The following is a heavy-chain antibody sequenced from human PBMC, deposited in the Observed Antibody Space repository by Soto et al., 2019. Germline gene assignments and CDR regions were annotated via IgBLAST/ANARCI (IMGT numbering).Heavy chain of an antibody. CDR2: IKTDGSEK. CDR1: GFTFSSYW. V-gene: IGHV3-7*03. J-gene: IGHJ6*02. D-gene: IGHD1-1*01. CDR3: TRAGYTFALDV. Sequence: EVQLVESGGGLVQPGGSLRLSCAASGFTFSSYWMSWVRQAPGKGLEWVANIKTDGSEKYYMDSVRGRFTTSRDNARNFLFLQMNSLTGADTAVYYCTRAGYTFALDVWGLGTAVTVSS.